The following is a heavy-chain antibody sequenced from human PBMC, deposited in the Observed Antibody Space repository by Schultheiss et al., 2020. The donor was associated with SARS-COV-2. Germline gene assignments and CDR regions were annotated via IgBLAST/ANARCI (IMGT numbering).Heavy chain of an antibody. CDR3: ARDLRAVGATTPYNWFDP. J-gene: IGHJ5*02. CDR1: GGSISSSSYY. D-gene: IGHD1-26*01. V-gene: IGHV4-61*01. Sequence: SQTLSLTCTVSGGSISSSSYYWGWIRQPPGKGLEWIGYIYYSGSTNYNPSLKSRVTISVVTSKNQFSLKLSSVTAADTAVYYCARDLRAVGATTPYNWFDPWGQGTLVTVSS. CDR2: IYYSGST.